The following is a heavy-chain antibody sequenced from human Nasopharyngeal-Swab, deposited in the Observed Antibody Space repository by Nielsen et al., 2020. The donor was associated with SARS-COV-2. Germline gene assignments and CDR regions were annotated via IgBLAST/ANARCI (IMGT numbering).Heavy chain of an antibody. J-gene: IGHJ4*02. V-gene: IGHV4-59*12. CDR2: IHYSGIT. D-gene: IGHD3-3*01. Sequence: WIRQPPGKGLEWIAYIHYSGITDYSPSLRSRVTISLDTSKNQFSLKLSSVTAADTAVYYCARGGRITIFGVVIKGLYFDYWGQGTLVTVSS. CDR3: ARGGRITIFGVVIKGLYFDY.